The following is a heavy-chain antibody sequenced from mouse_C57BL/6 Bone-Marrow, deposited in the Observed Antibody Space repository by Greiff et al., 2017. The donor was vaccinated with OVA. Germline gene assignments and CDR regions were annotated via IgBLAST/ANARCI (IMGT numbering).Heavy chain of an antibody. D-gene: IGHD2-5*01. Sequence: VQLQQSGAELARPGASVKLSCKASGYTFTSYGISWVKQRTGQGLEWIGEIYPRSGNTYYNEKFKGKATLTADKSSSTAYMELRSLTSEDSAVYFCARNSNYEWGKGTSVTVSS. J-gene: IGHJ4*01. CDR2: IYPRSGNT. V-gene: IGHV1-81*01. CDR3: ARNSNYE. CDR1: GYTFTSYG.